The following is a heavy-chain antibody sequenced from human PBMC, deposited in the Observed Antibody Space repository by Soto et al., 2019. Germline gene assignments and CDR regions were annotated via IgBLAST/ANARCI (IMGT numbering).Heavy chain of an antibody. Sequence: PSETLSLTCAVSGGSISSSNWWSWVRQPPGKGLEWIGEIYHSGSTNYNPSLKSRVTISVDKSKNQFSLKLSSVTAADTAVYYCARVSSRGYCSSTSCYFYYYYGMGVWGQGTTVTVSS. CDR2: IYHSGST. CDR3: ARVSSRGYCSSTSCYFYYYYGMGV. CDR1: GGSISSSNW. J-gene: IGHJ6*02. D-gene: IGHD2-2*01. V-gene: IGHV4-4*02.